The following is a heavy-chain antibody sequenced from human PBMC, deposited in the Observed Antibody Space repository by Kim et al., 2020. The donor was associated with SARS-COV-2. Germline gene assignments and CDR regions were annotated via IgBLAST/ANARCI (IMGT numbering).Heavy chain of an antibody. D-gene: IGHD3-10*01. V-gene: IGHV3-9*01. Sequence: KGRVTISRDNAENSLYLQMHSLRAEDTALYYCAKDLHYYGSGGYSPGFDYWGQGTLVTVSS. J-gene: IGHJ4*02. CDR3: AKDLHYYGSGGYSPGFDY.